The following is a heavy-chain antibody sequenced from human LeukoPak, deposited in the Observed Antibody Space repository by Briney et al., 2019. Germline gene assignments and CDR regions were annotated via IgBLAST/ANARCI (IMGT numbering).Heavy chain of an antibody. J-gene: IGHJ5*02. V-gene: IGHV4-38-2*02. Sequence: RPSETLSLTCTVSGYSISSGYYWGWIRQPPGKGLEWIGNIYHSGSTYYNPSPKSRVTISVDTSKNQFSLKLSSVTAADTAVYYCARLQSGEDFWSGYYTGWFDPWGQGTLVTVSS. CDR2: IYHSGST. D-gene: IGHD3-3*01. CDR1: GYSISSGYY. CDR3: ARLQSGEDFWSGYYTGWFDP.